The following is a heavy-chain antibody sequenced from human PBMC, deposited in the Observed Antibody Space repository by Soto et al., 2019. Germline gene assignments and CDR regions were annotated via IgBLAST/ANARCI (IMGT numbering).Heavy chain of an antibody. CDR1: GGSISSSNW. J-gene: IGHJ4*02. Sequence: QVQLQESGPGLVKPSGTLSLTCAVSGGSISSSNWWSWVRQPPGKGLEWIGEIYHSGSTSYNPSLKSRVTISVDKSKNQFSLKLSSVTAADTAVYYCATVRGWVGATAYFDYWGQGTLVTVSS. V-gene: IGHV4-4*02. D-gene: IGHD1-26*01. CDR2: IYHSGST. CDR3: ATVRGWVGATAYFDY.